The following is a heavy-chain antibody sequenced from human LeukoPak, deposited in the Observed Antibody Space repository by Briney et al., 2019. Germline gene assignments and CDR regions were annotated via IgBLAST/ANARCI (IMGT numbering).Heavy chain of an antibody. CDR1: GGSISSGGYY. CDR2: IYHSGST. J-gene: IGHJ4*02. V-gene: IGHV4-30-2*01. D-gene: IGHD3-22*01. CDR3: ASLYYDSSGYFDY. Sequence: SETLSLTCTVSGGSISSGGYYWSWIRQPPGKGLEWIGYIYHSGSTYYNPSLKSRVTISVDRSKNQFSLKLSSVTAADTAVYYCASLYYDSSGYFDYWGQGTLVTVSS.